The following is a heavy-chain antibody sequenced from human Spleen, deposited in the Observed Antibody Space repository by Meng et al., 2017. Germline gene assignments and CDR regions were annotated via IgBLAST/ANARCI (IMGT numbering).Heavy chain of an antibody. CDR2: IYYSGST. Sequence: SETLSLTCTVSGGSISSSSYYWGWIRQPPGKGLEWIGSIYYSGSTYYNPSLKSRVTISVDTSKNQFSLKVRSVTAADTAVYYCARVGYSYGYGQQQIDYWGQGTLVTVSS. CDR1: GGSISSSSYY. J-gene: IGHJ4*02. D-gene: IGHD5-18*01. CDR3: ARVGYSYGYGQQQIDY. V-gene: IGHV4-39*07.